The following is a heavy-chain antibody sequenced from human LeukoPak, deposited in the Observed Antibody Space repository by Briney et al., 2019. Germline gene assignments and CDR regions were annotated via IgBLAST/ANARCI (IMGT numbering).Heavy chain of an antibody. D-gene: IGHD2-21*01. Sequence: SETLSLTCTVSGGSISSYYWSWIRQPPGKGLGWIGYIYYSGSTNYNPSLKSRVTISVDTSKNQFSLKLSSVTAADTAVYYCARAQSNSYYYYYGMDVWGQGTTVTVSS. J-gene: IGHJ6*02. CDR2: IYYSGST. CDR3: ARAQSNSYYYYYGMDV. CDR1: GGSISSYY. V-gene: IGHV4-59*08.